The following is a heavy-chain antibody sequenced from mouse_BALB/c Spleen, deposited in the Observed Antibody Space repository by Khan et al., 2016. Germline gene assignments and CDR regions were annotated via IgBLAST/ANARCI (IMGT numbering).Heavy chain of an antibody. V-gene: IGHV4-1*02. Sequence: EVQLQESGGGLVQPGGSLKLSCAASGFDFSRYWMSWVRQAPGKGLEWIGDINPDSSTINYTPSLKDKFIISRDNAKNTLYLQMSKVRSEDTALYCCARAGYYEYLAYWGQGTLVTVSS. CDR1: GFDFSRYW. J-gene: IGHJ3*01. CDR2: INPDSSTI. CDR3: ARAGYYEYLAY. D-gene: IGHD2-4*01.